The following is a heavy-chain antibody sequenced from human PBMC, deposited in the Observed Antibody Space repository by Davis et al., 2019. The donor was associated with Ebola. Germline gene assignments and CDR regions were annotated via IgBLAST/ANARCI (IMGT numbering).Heavy chain of an antibody. CDR3: ARVKSWERGLYYYYGMDV. CDR2: IYMGNT. CDR1: GASVKFSY. D-gene: IGHD1-1*01. V-gene: IGHV4-59*02. Sequence: MPSETLSLTCTVSGASVKFSYWSWIRQPPGKGLEWIGFIYMGNTNYNPSLKGRVTISVDTSKNQFSLKLSSVTAADTAGYYCARVKSWERGLYYYYGMDVWGQGTTVTVSS. J-gene: IGHJ6*02.